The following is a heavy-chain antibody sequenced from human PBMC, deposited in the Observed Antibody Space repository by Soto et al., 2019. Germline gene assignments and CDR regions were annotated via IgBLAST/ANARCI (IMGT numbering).Heavy chain of an antibody. V-gene: IGHV1-3*01. CDR2: MNAGNGNT. CDR1: GYTFNIYA. D-gene: IGHD2-21*01. J-gene: IGHJ3*02. CDR3: ASDCRYCRGDTSLESLDI. Sequence: ASVKVSCKASGYTFNIYAIHWVRQAPGQRPEWMGWMNAGNGNTEYSPKFHGRVTMTRDRYARAAYMELSGLTSEDTAVYYCASDCRYCRGDTSLESLDISGDVTMVTV.